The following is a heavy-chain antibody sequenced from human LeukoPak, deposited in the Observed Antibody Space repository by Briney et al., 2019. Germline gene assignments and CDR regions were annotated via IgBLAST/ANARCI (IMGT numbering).Heavy chain of an antibody. CDR3: ARDRYNWNDDNYYFDY. CDR2: IYYSGST. Sequence: SETLSLTCTVSGGSISSYYWSWIRQPPGKGLEWIGYIYYSGSTNYNPSLKSRVTMSVDTSKNQFSLKLSSVTAADTAVYYCARDRYNWNDDNYYFDYWGQGTLVTVSS. V-gene: IGHV4-59*12. J-gene: IGHJ4*02. CDR1: GGSISSYY. D-gene: IGHD1-1*01.